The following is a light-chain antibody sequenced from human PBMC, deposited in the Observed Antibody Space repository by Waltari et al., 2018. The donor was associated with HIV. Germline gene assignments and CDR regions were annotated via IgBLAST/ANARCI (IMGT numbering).Light chain of an antibody. Sequence: SELTQDPAVSVALGQTVRITCQGDSLRNYYASWYQQRPGQAPVLVMSGKNNRPSGIPDRFSCSSSGNTASLTITGAQAEDEADYYCKSRGSDVNHLVFGGGTKLTVL. V-gene: IGLV3-19*01. CDR3: KSRGSDVNHLV. CDR2: GKN. J-gene: IGLJ3*02. CDR1: SLRNYY.